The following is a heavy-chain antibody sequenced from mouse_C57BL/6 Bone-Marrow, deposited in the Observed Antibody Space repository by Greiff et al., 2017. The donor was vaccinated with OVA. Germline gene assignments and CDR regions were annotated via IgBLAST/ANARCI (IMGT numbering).Heavy chain of an antibody. CDR2: ISYDGSN. Sequence: EVKLQESGPGLVKPSQSLSLTCSVTGYSITSGYYWNWIRQFPGNKLEWMGYISYDGSNNYNPSLKNRISITRDTSKNQFFLKLNSVTTEDTATYYCARVDGNYQFPYWYFDVWGTGTTVTVSS. CDR3: ARVDGNYQFPYWYFDV. CDR1: GYSITSGYY. J-gene: IGHJ1*03. D-gene: IGHD2-1*01. V-gene: IGHV3-6*01.